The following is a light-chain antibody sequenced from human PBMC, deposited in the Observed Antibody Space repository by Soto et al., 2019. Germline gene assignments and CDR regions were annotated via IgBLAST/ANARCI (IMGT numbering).Light chain of an antibody. CDR3: LQHHTYPRT. V-gene: IGKV1-17*01. J-gene: IGKJ3*01. CDR1: QDIISN. CDR2: AAS. Sequence: DIQMTQSPSSLSASVGDRVTITCRASQDIISNLCWFQQKPGKAPKRLIYAASSLQSGVPSRFSGSGSGTEFTLTISSLQPEDFATYYCLQHHTYPRTFGPGTKVDIK.